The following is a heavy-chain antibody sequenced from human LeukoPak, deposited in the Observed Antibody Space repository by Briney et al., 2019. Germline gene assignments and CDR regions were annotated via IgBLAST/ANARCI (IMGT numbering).Heavy chain of an antibody. CDR2: ISYDGSNK. V-gene: IGHV3-30-3*01. CDR1: GFTFSSYA. CDR3: ARDRTRGKYCSSTSCYFDY. J-gene: IGHJ4*02. Sequence: GRSLRLSCAASGFTFSSYAMHWVRQAPGKGLEWVAVISYDGSNKYYAGSVKGRFTISRDNSKNTLYLQMNSLRAEDTAVYYCARDRTRGKYCSSTSCYFDYWGQGTLVTVSS. D-gene: IGHD2-2*01.